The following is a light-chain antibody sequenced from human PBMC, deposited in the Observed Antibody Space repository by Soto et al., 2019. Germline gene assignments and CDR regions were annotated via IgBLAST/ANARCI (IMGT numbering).Light chain of an antibody. CDR2: GAS. J-gene: IGKJ3*01. CDR1: QSVSSSY. Sequence: EIVLTQSPGTLSLSPGERATLSCRASQSVSSSYLAWYQQKPGQAPRLLIYGASSRATGIPDRFSGSGSGTDFTLTISRLEPEDFSLYYCEQHGSSTEPLGP. CDR3: EQHGSSTEP. V-gene: IGKV3-20*01.